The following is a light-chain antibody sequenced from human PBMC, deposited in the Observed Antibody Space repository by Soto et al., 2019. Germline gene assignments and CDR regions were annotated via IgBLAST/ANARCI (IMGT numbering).Light chain of an antibody. CDR3: CSYVGASIYV. Sequence: QSVLTQPPSASGSPGQSVTISCTGTSSDVGGYNYVSWYQQHPGKAPKLMIYEVSKRPSGVPDRFSGSKSGNTASLTISGLQTEDEADYYCCSYVGASIYVFGTGTKVTVL. V-gene: IGLV2-8*01. CDR1: SSDVGGYNY. CDR2: EVS. J-gene: IGLJ1*01.